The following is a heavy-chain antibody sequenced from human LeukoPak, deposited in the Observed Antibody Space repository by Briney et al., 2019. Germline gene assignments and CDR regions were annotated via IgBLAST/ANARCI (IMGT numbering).Heavy chain of an antibody. CDR1: GFTFSNSW. CDR3: ARGGPYSSSSLDY. Sequence: GGSLRLSCAASGFTFSNSWMYWVRQTPDKGLVWVSRIKYDGSSTVYADSVKGRFTISRDSAKNTLDLQMNSLRAEDTAVYYCARGGPYSSSSLDYWGQGTLVTVSS. V-gene: IGHV3-74*01. D-gene: IGHD6-6*01. J-gene: IGHJ4*02. CDR2: IKYDGSST.